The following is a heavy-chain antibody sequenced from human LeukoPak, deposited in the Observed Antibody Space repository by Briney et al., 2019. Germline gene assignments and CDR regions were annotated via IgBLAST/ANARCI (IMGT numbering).Heavy chain of an antibody. CDR2: MSSSDDGR. CDR1: GFSFSSYA. Sequence: GGSLRLSCATSGFSFSSYAMSWVRQAPGKGLEWVSAMSSSDDGRYYAASVGGRFTISRDTSRSTLYLQMNSLRAEDAAVYYCAKAPVTSCRGAFCYPFDYWGQGTLVTVSS. D-gene: IGHD2-15*01. CDR3: AKAPVTSCRGAFCYPFDY. J-gene: IGHJ4*02. V-gene: IGHV3-23*01.